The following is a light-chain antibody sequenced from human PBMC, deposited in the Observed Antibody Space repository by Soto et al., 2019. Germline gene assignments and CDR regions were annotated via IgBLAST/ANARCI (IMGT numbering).Light chain of an antibody. CDR3: QQYLTSPKT. Sequence: EIVMTQSPATLSVSPGERATLSCRASQSVSSNLAWYQQKPGQAPRLLIYGASTRATGIPARFSGSGSGTDFTLTISRLEPEDFAVYYCQQYLTSPKTLGQGTKVDIK. CDR1: QSVSSN. J-gene: IGKJ1*01. CDR2: GAS. V-gene: IGKV3D-15*02.